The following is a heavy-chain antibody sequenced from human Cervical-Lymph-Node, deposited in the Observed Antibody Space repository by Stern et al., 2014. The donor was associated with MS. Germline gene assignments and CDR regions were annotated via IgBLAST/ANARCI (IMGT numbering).Heavy chain of an antibody. CDR3: ARRVVTKNFDY. J-gene: IGHJ4*02. D-gene: IGHD2-21*02. Sequence: QLQLQESGPGLVKPSETLSLTCTVSGGSISSSSYYWVWIRQPPGKGLESIGSIYYRGSTYYNPSLKSRVTISVDTSKNQFSLKRSSVTAADTAVYYCARRVVTKNFDYWGQGTLVTVSS. V-gene: IGHV4-39*01. CDR1: GGSISSSSYY. CDR2: IYYRGST.